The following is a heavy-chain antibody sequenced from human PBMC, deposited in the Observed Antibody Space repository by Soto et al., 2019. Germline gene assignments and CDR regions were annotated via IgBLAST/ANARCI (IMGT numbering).Heavy chain of an antibody. J-gene: IGHJ4*02. CDR2: ISRSSTTI. V-gene: IGHV3-48*02. CDR3: ARDGGQQLVFDS. CDR1: GFTFSSYT. Sequence: EVQLVQSGGGLVQPGGSLRHSCAASGFTFSSYTMNWVRQAPGKGLEWVSYISRSSTTIYYADSVKGRFTISRDNAKNSLYLQMNSLRDEDTAVYYCARDGGQQLVFDSWGQGTLVTVSS. D-gene: IGHD6-13*01.